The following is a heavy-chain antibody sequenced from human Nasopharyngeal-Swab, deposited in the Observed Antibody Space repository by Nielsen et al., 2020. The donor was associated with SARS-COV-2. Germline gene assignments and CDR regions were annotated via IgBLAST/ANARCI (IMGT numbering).Heavy chain of an antibody. V-gene: IGHV3-33*01. J-gene: IGHJ6*02. CDR1: GFSFSSYG. CDR3: ARGDYGMDV. Sequence: GGSLRLSCAASGFSFSSYGMHWVRQAPGKGLEWVAVIWYDGSNKYYADSVKGRFTISRDNSKNTLYLQMNSLRAEDTAVYYCARGDYGMDVWGQGTTVTVSS. CDR2: IWYDGSNK.